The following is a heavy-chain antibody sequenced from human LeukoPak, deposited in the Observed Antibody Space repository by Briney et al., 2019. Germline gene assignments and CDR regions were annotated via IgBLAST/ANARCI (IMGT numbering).Heavy chain of an antibody. V-gene: IGHV4-30-4*02. D-gene: IGHD3-22*01. Sequence: PSETLSLTCIVSGGSISSGDFHWSWVRQPPGKGLEWIGYIYYTGRTYYNPFLKSRVTISVDTSKNQFSLKLSSVTAADTAVYYCARVRYSHSSGYVDFWGQGTLVTVSS. CDR1: GGSISSGDFH. J-gene: IGHJ4*02. CDR2: IYYTGRT. CDR3: ARVRYSHSSGYVDF.